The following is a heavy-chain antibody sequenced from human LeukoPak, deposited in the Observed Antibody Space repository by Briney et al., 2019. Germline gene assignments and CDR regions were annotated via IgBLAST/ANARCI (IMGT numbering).Heavy chain of an antibody. CDR2: IKQDGSEK. Sequence: GGSLRLSCAASGFTFSSYWMSWVRQAPGKGLEWVANIKQDGSEKYYVDSVKGRFTISRDNAKNSLYLQMNSLRAEDTAVYYCASGFAAYYDFWSGSYWGQGTPVTVSS. V-gene: IGHV3-7*01. D-gene: IGHD3-3*01. J-gene: IGHJ4*02. CDR1: GFTFSSYW. CDR3: ASGFAAYYDFWSGSY.